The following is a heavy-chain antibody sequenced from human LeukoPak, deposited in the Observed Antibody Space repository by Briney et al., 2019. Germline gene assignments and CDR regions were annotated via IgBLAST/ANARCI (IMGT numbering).Heavy chain of an antibody. Sequence: SETLSLTCTVSGGSISSGGYYWSWIRQHPGKGLEWIGYIYYSGSTYYNPSLKSRVTISVDTSKNQFSLKLSSVTAADTAVYYCARGGLAGGYSYGSFDYWGQGTLVTVSS. CDR1: GGSISSGGYY. CDR2: IYYSGST. D-gene: IGHD5-18*01. CDR3: ARGGLAGGYSYGSFDY. V-gene: IGHV4-31*03. J-gene: IGHJ4*02.